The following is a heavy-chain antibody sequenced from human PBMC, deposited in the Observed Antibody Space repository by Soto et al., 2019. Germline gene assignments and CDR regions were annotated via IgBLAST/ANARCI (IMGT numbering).Heavy chain of an antibody. CDR3: VTVNLVGAAYYFDY. CDR2: VYYSGTT. CDR1: GGSIRNGDYY. Sequence: QVQLQEWGPGLVKPSQTLSLTCTVSGGSIRNGDYYWGWIRQPPGKGLEWIGYVYYSGTTYYHPSLKGRVTLSVDPSENEFSLRLSSVTAADTAVYYCVTVNLVGAAYYFDYWGPGTLVTVS. V-gene: IGHV4-30-4*01. J-gene: IGHJ4*02. D-gene: IGHD1-26*01.